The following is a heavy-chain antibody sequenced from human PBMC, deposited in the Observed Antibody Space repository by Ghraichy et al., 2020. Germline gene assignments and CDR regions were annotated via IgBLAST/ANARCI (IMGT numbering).Heavy chain of an antibody. CDR3: ARRTNYGDLDF. CDR2: IRNKANSYTT. CDR1: GFIFSDHY. J-gene: IGHJ4*02. V-gene: IGHV3-72*01. Sequence: GGSLRLSCAASGFIFSDHYMDWVRQAPGKGLQWVARIRNKANSYTTEYGASVKDRFTVSRDDSKNSLYLQMNSLKTEDTAVYYCARRTNYGDLDFWGQGTLVTVSS. D-gene: IGHD4-17*01.